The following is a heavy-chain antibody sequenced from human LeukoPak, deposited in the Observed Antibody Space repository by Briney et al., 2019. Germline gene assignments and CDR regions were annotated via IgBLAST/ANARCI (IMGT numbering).Heavy chain of an antibody. CDR1: GYTFAGYY. CDR2: INPNSGGT. J-gene: IGHJ4*02. CDR3: ARVSGYSGYDFDY. D-gene: IGHD5-12*01. V-gene: IGHV1-2*02. Sequence: ASVKVSCKASGYTFAGYYMHWVRQAPGQGLEWMGWINPNSGGTNYAQKFQGRVTITRNTSISTAYMELRSLGSEDPAVYYCARVSGYSGYDFDYWGQGTLVTVSS.